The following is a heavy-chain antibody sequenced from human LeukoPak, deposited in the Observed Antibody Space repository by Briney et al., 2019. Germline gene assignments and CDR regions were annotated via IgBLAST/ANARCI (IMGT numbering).Heavy chain of an antibody. D-gene: IGHD5-18*01. Sequence: GGSLRLSCAASGFTFSSYGMHWVRQAPGKGLEWVAVISYDGSNKYYADSVKGRFTISRDNSKNTLYLQMNSLRAEDTAVYYCAKDRMQLWPNWFDPWGQGTLVTVSS. V-gene: IGHV3-30*18. CDR1: GFTFSSYG. CDR3: AKDRMQLWPNWFDP. J-gene: IGHJ5*02. CDR2: ISYDGSNK.